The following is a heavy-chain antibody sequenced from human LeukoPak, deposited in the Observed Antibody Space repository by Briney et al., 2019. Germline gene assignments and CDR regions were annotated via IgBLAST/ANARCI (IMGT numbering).Heavy chain of an antibody. D-gene: IGHD6-19*01. V-gene: IGHV3-23*01. CDR3: AKGLHGSGWSPADY. CDR1: GFTFSSYA. CDR2: ISGSGGST. J-gene: IGHJ4*02. Sequence: PGGSLRLSCAASGFTFSSYAMSWVRQAPGKGLEWVSAISGSGGSTYYADSVKGRFTISRDNSKNTLYLQMNSLRAEDTAVYYCAKGLHGSGWSPADYWGQGTLVTVSS.